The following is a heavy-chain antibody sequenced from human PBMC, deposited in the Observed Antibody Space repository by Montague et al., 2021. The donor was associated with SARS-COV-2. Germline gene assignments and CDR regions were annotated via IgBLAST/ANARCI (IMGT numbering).Heavy chain of an antibody. Sequence: TLSPTCTVSGGSISSGSYYWSWIRQPAGKGLEWIGRISISGSTNYNPSLKSRVTISVDTSKNQFSLKLSSVTAADAAVYYCARHIAVAGIFDYWGQGTLVTVSS. D-gene: IGHD6-19*01. CDR3: ARHIAVAGIFDY. V-gene: IGHV4-61*02. CDR2: ISISGST. CDR1: GGSISSGSYY. J-gene: IGHJ4*02.